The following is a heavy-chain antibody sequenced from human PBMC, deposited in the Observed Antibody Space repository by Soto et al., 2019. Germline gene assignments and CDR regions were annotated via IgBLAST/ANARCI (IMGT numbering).Heavy chain of an antibody. CDR2: IHYSGST. J-gene: IGHJ6*02. Sequence: SETLSLTCTVSGGSISSGDYYWSWIRQPPGKGLEWIGYIHYSGSTYYNPSLKSRVTISVDTSKNQFSLKLSSVTAADTAVYYCYKMGAWGCSSTSCYTRYYYGMDVWGQGTTVTV. CDR3: YKMGAWGCSSTSCYTRYYYGMDV. V-gene: IGHV4-30-4*01. D-gene: IGHD2-2*02. CDR1: GGSISSGDYY.